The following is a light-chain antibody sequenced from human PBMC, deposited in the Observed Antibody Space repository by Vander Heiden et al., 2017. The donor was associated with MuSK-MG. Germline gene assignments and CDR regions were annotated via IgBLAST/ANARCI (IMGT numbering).Light chain of an antibody. CDR1: QSVSSN. V-gene: IGKV3-15*01. CDR2: GAS. J-gene: IGKJ1*01. Sequence: EIVMTQSPATLSVSPGERATLSCRASQSVSSNLAWYQQKPGQAPRLLIYGASTRATGIPARFSGSGSGTEFTLTISSLQSEDFAVYYCQQDNNWRRTFGQGTRVEMK. CDR3: QQDNNWRRT.